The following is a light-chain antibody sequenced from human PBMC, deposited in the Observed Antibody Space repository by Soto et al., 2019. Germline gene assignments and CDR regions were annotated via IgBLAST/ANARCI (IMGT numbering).Light chain of an antibody. J-gene: IGKJ1*01. Sequence: MTQSPSSLSASVGERVTITCRAIQSISSYLNWYQQKPGQAPRLLIYDASTRPPGVPARFSGSGSGTEFTLTISSLQSEDFAVYYCQQYNNWPPSWTFGQGTKVDI. CDR2: DAS. CDR3: QQYNNWPPSWT. CDR1: QSISSY. V-gene: IGKV3-15*01.